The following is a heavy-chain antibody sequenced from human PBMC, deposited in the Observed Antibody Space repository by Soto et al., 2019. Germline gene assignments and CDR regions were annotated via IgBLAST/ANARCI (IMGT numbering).Heavy chain of an antibody. D-gene: IGHD1-26*01. CDR2: MHPNSGNT. V-gene: IGHV1-8*01. Sequence: QVQLVQSGAEVKKPGPSVKLSCKASGDTFTSYDINWVRHATGQGIGWMGWMHPNSGNTGYAQKSQSRVTITRTTSISTVYMEPSSLISEDTAVYDCAREWDDYYYNYIDVWGKGTTVTVSS. J-gene: IGHJ6*03. CDR3: AREWDDYYYNYIDV. CDR1: GDTFTSYD.